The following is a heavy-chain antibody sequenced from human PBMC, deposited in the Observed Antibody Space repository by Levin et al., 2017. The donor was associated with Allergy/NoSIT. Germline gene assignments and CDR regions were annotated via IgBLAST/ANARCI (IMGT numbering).Heavy chain of an antibody. CDR2: IYYSGST. Sequence: SSETLSLTCTVSGGSISSSSYYWGWIRQPPGTGLEWIGSIYYSGSTYYNPSLKSRVTISVDTSKNQFSLKLSSVTAADTAVYYCAGDVDTAMDPYFDYWGQGTLVTVSS. D-gene: IGHD5-18*01. CDR3: AGDVDTAMDPYFDY. CDR1: GGSISSSSYY. V-gene: IGHV4-39*07. J-gene: IGHJ4*02.